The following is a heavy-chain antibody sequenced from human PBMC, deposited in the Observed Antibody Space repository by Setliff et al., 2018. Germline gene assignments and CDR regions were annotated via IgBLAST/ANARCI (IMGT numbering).Heavy chain of an antibody. CDR3: AKGRDYGDYYYYGMDV. J-gene: IGHJ6*02. CDR1: GYTFTSYG. V-gene: IGHV1-8*01. D-gene: IGHD4-17*01. Sequence: ASVKVSCKASGYTFTSYGFSWVRQAPGQGLEWMGWMNPNSGNTGYAQKFQGRVTVTSDRSVSTAYMELSSLRAEDTAVYYCAKGRDYGDYYYYGMDVWGQGTTVTVSS. CDR2: MNPNSGNT.